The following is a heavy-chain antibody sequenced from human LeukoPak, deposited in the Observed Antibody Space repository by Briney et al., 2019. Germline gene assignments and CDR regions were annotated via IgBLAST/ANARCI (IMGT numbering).Heavy chain of an antibody. CDR2: ISSSSSSV. J-gene: IGHJ3*02. V-gene: IGHV3-21*01. CDR1: GFKLIGYS. Sequence: GGSLRLSCAASGFKLIGYSMNWVRQAPGKGLEWVLCISSSSSSVYYADSVKGRFTISRDNAKNSVYLQMDNMRADDTAVYYCARDINSVAFDMWGQGTMVTVSS. D-gene: IGHD3-10*01. CDR3: ARDINSVAFDM.